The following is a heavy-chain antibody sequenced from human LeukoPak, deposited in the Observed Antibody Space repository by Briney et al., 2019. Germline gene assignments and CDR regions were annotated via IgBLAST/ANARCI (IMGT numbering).Heavy chain of an antibody. V-gene: IGHV3-7*03. Sequence: GGSLRLSCAASGFTFSSYWMNWARQAPGKGLEWVASINHNGNVNYYVDSVKGRFTISRDDVKNSLYLQMSNLRAEDTAVYFCARGGGLDVWGQGATVTVSS. CDR2: INHNGNVN. D-gene: IGHD3-16*01. J-gene: IGHJ6*02. CDR3: ARGGGLDV. CDR1: GFTFSSYW.